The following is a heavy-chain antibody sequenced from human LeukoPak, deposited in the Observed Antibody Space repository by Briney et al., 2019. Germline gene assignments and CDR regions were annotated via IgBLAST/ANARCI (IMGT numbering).Heavy chain of an antibody. V-gene: IGHV3-30*18. CDR2: ISFDGTNT. J-gene: IGHJ4*01. Sequence: PGGSLRLPCTASGLTLITYGKLWVRQAPGKGLEWVAVISFDGTNTYYADSLKGRFSVSRDNSKNTVYLQLNSLRPEATATYFRAKDLLQRWTRHPPHETDFWSHGTLVAVSS. D-gene: IGHD2-15*01. CDR1: GLTLITYG. CDR3: AKDLLQRWTRHPPHETDF.